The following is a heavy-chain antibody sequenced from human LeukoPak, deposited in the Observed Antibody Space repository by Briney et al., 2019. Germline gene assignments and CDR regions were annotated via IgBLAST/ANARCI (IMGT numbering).Heavy chain of an antibody. CDR1: GYTFTSYY. CDR3: ARDVGIAAALDYYYYMDV. D-gene: IGHD6-13*01. Sequence: ASVKVSCKASGYTFTSYYMHWVRQAPGQGLEWMGIINPSGGSTSYAQKFQGRVTMTRDTSTSTVYMELSSLRSEDTAVYYCARDVGIAAALDYYYYMDVWGKGTTVTLSS. V-gene: IGHV1-46*01. J-gene: IGHJ6*03. CDR2: INPSGGST.